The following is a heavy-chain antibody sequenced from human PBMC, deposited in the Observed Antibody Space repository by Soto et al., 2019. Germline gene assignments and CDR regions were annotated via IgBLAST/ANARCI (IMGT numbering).Heavy chain of an antibody. J-gene: IGHJ6*02. CDR3: ARVRMVRNYYYGMDV. V-gene: IGHV4-31*02. Sequence: SETLSLTWTVSGGSISSFFYYWSWIRQHPGKGLEWIGYIYYSGSTYYNPSLKSRVTISVDTSKNQFSLKLSSVTAADTAVYYCARVRMVRNYYYGMDVWGQGTTVTVSS. D-gene: IGHD5-18*01. CDR1: GGSISSFFYY. CDR2: IYYSGST.